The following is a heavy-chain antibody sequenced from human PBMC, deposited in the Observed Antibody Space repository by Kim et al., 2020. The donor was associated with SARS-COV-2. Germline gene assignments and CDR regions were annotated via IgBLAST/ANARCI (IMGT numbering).Heavy chain of an antibody. J-gene: IGHJ6*02. CDR1: GFTFSSYW. Sequence: GGSLRLSCVASGFTFSSYWMSWVRQAPGKGLEWVANIKQDGSEKYYVDSVKGRFTISRDNAKNSLYLQMNSLRAEDTAVYYCARNTLGGSSPVGYYYYYGMDVWGQGTTVTVSS. D-gene: IGHD1-26*01. CDR3: ARNTLGGSSPVGYYYYYGMDV. V-gene: IGHV3-7*01. CDR2: IKQDGSEK.